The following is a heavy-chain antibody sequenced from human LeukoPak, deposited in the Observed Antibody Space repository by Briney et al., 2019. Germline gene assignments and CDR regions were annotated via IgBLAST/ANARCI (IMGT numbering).Heavy chain of an antibody. CDR2: IYYSGST. Sequence: SETLSLTCTVSGGSVSSYYWSWIRQPPGKGLEWIGYIYYSGSTNYNPSLKSRVTISVDTSKNQFSLKLSSVTAADTAMYYCATESAMVRGGSDAFDIWGQGTMVIVSS. CDR1: GGSVSSYY. CDR3: ATESAMVRGGSDAFDI. J-gene: IGHJ3*02. D-gene: IGHD3-10*01. V-gene: IGHV4-59*02.